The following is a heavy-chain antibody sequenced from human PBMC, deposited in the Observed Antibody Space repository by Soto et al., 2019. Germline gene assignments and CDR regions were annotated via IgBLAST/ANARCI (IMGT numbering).Heavy chain of an antibody. J-gene: IGHJ4*02. CDR3: AREWGYYYDSSGSYPD. CDR1: GGSISSYY. D-gene: IGHD3-22*01. Sequence: QVHLQESGPGLVKPSETLSLTCTVSGGSISSYYLSWIRQPPGKGLELIGYIYYSGSTNYNPSLKSRVTISVDTSKNQFALKLSSVTAADTAVYYCAREWGYYYDSSGSYPDWGQGTLVTVSS. CDR2: IYYSGST. V-gene: IGHV4-59*01.